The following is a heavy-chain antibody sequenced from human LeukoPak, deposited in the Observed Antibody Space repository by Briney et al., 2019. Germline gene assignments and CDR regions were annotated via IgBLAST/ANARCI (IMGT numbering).Heavy chain of an antibody. CDR2: IKQDGSEK. CDR3: AREGDPYYDSSGYLGPDY. D-gene: IGHD3-22*01. V-gene: IGHV3-7*03. J-gene: IGHJ4*02. CDR1: GFSFSSYW. Sequence: PGGSLRLSCAASGFSFSSYWMNWVRQAPGKGLEWVANIKQDGSEKNYVDSVKGRFTISRDNAKNSLYLQMNSLRAEDTAVYYCAREGDPYYDSSGYLGPDYWGQGTLVTVSS.